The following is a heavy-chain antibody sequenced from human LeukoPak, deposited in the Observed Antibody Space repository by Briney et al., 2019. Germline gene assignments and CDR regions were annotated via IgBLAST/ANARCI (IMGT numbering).Heavy chain of an antibody. D-gene: IGHD4-23*01. CDR3: ARALDYGGNARYYYYYYMDV. Sequence: GGSLRLSCAASGFTFSSYAMSWVRQAPGKGLEWVSAISGSGDSTYYADSVKGRFTISRDNSKNTLYLQMNSLRAEDTAAYYCARALDYGGNARYYYYYYMDVWGKGTTVTVSS. CDR2: ISGSGDST. CDR1: GFTFSSYA. J-gene: IGHJ6*03. V-gene: IGHV3-23*01.